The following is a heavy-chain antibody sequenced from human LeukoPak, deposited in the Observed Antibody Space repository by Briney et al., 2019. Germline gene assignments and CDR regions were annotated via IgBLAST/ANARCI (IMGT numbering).Heavy chain of an antibody. CDR3: AREIGAYGDPLGYFDL. J-gene: IGHJ2*01. CDR2: IIPILGIA. Sequence: ASVKVSCKASGGTFSSYAISWVRQAPGQGLEWMGRIIPILGIANYAQKFQGRVTITADKSASTAYMELSSLRSEDTAVYYCAREIGAYGDPLGYFDLWGRGTLVTVSS. V-gene: IGHV1-69*04. D-gene: IGHD4-17*01. CDR1: GGTFSSYA.